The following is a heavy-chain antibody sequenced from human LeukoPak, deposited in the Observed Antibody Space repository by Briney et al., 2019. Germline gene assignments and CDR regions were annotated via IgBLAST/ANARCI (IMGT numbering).Heavy chain of an antibody. V-gene: IGHV3-23*01. CDR2: IRGSGGST. CDR1: GFTFSNYA. Sequence: PGGSLRLSCAASGFTFSNYAMNWVRQTPGKGLEWVSAIRGSGGSTYYADSVKGRFTISRDNAKNSLYLQMNSLRAEDTAVYYCARERTVTLGGYYYYGMDVWGQGTTVTVSS. J-gene: IGHJ6*02. D-gene: IGHD4-17*01. CDR3: ARERTVTLGGYYYYGMDV.